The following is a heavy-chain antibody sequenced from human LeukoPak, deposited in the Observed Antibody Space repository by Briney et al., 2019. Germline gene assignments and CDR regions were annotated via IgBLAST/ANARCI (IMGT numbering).Heavy chain of an antibody. V-gene: IGHV1-2*06. CDR2: INPNTGDT. Sequence: ASVKVSCKTSGYTFTGYYMHWVRQAPGQGLEWVGRINPNTGDTEYAQKFQGRVTMTRDTSITTAYMALSRLRSDDTAMYFCARFSVAESLVDPWGQGTLVTVSS. D-gene: IGHD6-19*01. CDR3: ARFSVAESLVDP. J-gene: IGHJ5*02. CDR1: GYTFTGYY.